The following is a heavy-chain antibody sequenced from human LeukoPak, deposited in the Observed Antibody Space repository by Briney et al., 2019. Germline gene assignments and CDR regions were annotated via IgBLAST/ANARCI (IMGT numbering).Heavy chain of an antibody. V-gene: IGHV1-18*01. J-gene: IGHJ6*03. Sequence: GASVKVSCKASGYTFTIYGITWVRQAPGQGLEWMGRISAYNGNTNYAQKLQGRVTMTTDTSTSTAYMELRSLRSDDTAVYYCARTLLGWDDYYSYYMDVWGKGTTVTVSS. CDR3: ARTLLGWDDYYSYYMDV. CDR1: GYTFTIYG. D-gene: IGHD2/OR15-2a*01. CDR2: ISAYNGNT.